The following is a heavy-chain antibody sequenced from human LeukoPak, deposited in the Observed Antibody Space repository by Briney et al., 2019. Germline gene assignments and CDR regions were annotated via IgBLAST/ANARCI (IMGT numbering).Heavy chain of an antibody. CDR2: IKQDGSEK. D-gene: IGHD3-10*01. CDR1: GFTFSSYW. CDR3: AKDIGSYYDY. J-gene: IGHJ4*02. V-gene: IGHV3-7*01. Sequence: PGGSLRLSCAASGFTFSSYWMSWVRQAPGKGLEWVANIKQDGSEKYYVVSVKGRFTISRDNAKNSLYLQMSSLRAEDTAVYYCAKDIGSYYDYWGQGILVTVSS.